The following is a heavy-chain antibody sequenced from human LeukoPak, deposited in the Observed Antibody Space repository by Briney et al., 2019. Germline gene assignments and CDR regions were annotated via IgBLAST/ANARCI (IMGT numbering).Heavy chain of an antibody. CDR2: ISTYNGNA. J-gene: IGHJ3*01. Sequence: ASVKVSCTASGYTFNRYGLSWVRQAPGQGLEWMGWISTYNGNAHYAQKLQGRVTMTIDTSTSTAYMELRSLRPDDTAVYYCARARDTSGWYLDAFGVWGQGTLVSVSS. CDR1: GYTFNRYG. CDR3: ARARDTSGWYLDAFGV. V-gene: IGHV1-18*01. D-gene: IGHD6-19*01.